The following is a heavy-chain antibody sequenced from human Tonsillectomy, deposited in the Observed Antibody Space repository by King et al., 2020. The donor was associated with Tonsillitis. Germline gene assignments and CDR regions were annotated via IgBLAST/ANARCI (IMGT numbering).Heavy chain of an antibody. CDR3: ARVISGSYRFYFDY. Sequence: QLVQSGAEVKKPGASVKVSCQASGYTFTSYGITWVRQAPGQGPEWMGWIRVYTGNTDYAQKLQGRVTMTADTSTSTAYMELRSLTSDDTALYYCARVISGSYRFYFDYWGQGTLVTVSS. CDR1: GYTFTSYG. CDR2: IRVYTGNT. D-gene: IGHD1-26*01. J-gene: IGHJ4*02. V-gene: IGHV1-18*04.